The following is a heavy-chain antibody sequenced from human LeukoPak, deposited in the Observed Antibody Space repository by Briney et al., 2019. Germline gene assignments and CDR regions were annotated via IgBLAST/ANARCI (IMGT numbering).Heavy chain of an antibody. V-gene: IGHV3-21*01. CDR1: GFTFSSYS. D-gene: IGHD1-1*01. J-gene: IGHJ4*02. Sequence: GGSLRLSCAASGFTFSSYSINWVRQAPGKGLEWVSSISSGGTFMYYADSVKGRSTISRDNAKKSVFLQMNSLRAEDSAVYYCAREPTGDYWGQGMLVTVSS. CDR2: ISSGGTFM. CDR3: AREPTGDY.